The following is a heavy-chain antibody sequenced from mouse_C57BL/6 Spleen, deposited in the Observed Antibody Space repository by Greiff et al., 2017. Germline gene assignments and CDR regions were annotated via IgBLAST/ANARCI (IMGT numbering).Heavy chain of an antibody. Sequence: VMLVESGGGLVQPKGSLKLSCAASGFSFNTYAMNWVRQAPGKGFEWVARIRSKSNNYATYYADSVKDRFTISRDDSESMLYLQMNNLKTEDTAMYYCVRQGDYYGSRYAMDYWGQGTSVTVSS. V-gene: IGHV10-1*01. CDR1: GFSFNTYA. CDR2: IRSKSNNYAT. J-gene: IGHJ4*01. D-gene: IGHD1-1*01. CDR3: VRQGDYYGSRYAMDY.